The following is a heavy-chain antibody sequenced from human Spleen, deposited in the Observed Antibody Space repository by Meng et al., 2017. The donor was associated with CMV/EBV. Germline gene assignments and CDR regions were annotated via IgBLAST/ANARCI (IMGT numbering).Heavy chain of an antibody. CDR1: GGTFSTYA. Sequence: SCQASGGTFSTYAISWVRQAPGQGLEWMGGIIPMYGIANYAQKFQGRVTITTDESTSTAYMELSSLRSEDTAVYYCARGPYSGTFQSWGQGTLVTVSS. CDR3: ARGPYSGTFQS. J-gene: IGHJ5*02. CDR2: IIPMYGIA. D-gene: IGHD1-26*01. V-gene: IGHV1-69*05.